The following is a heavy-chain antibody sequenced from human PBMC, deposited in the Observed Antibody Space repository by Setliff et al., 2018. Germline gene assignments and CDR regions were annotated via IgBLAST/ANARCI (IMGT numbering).Heavy chain of an antibody. V-gene: IGHV3-20*04. CDR1: GFAFNRHS. CDR3: AKAAYYYDSSGSYFDY. CDR2: INWDGRTT. J-gene: IGHJ4*02. Sequence: GGSLRLSCAASGFAFNRHSMNWVRQVPGKGLEWVSTINWDGRTTGYTDSVKGRFTISRDNAKNSLYLQMNSLRAEDTAVYYCAKAAYYYDSSGSYFDYWGQGTLVTVSS. D-gene: IGHD3-22*01.